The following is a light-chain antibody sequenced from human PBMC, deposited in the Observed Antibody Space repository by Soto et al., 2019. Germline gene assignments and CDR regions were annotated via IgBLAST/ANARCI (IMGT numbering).Light chain of an antibody. CDR3: QRYDTYSGT. V-gene: IGKV1-5*03. J-gene: IGKJ3*01. Sequence: DIQMTQSPSTLSASVGDRVTITCRASQSIDTWLAWYQQKPGKAPKLLIYRASSLESGVPSRFSGSGSGTEFTLTISSLQPDDFSSYYCQRYDTYSGTFGPGTNVYIK. CDR2: RAS. CDR1: QSIDTW.